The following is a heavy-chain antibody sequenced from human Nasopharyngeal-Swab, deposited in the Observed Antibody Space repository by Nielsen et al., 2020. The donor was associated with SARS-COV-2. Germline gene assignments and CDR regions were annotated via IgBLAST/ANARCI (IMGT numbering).Heavy chain of an antibody. J-gene: IGHJ5*02. CDR3: AKKGIVVVPAAGGLDP. CDR2: ISGSGGST. D-gene: IGHD2-2*01. CDR1: GFTFSSYA. Sequence: GESLKISCAASGFTFSSYAMSWVRQAPGKGLEWVSAISGSGGSTYYADSVKGRFIISRDNSKNTLYLQMNSLRAEDTAVYYCAKKGIVVVPAAGGLDPWGQGTLVTVSS. V-gene: IGHV3-23*01.